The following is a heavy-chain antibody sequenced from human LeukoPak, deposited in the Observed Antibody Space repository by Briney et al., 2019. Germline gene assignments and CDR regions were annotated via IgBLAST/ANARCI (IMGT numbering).Heavy chain of an antibody. CDR2: IYHSGST. Sequence: PSQTLSLTCAVSGGSISSGGYSWSWIRQPPGKGLEWIGYIYHSGSTYYNPSLKSRVTISVDRSKNQFSLKLSSVTAADTAVYYCARFGYDFWSGYDPLFDYWGQGTLVTVSS. CDR1: GGSISSGGYS. CDR3: ARFGYDFWSGYDPLFDY. V-gene: IGHV4-30-2*01. D-gene: IGHD3-3*01. J-gene: IGHJ4*02.